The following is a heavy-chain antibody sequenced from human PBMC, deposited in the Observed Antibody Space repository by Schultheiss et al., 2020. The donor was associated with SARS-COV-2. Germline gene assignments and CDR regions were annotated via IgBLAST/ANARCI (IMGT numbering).Heavy chain of an antibody. CDR2: IYSGGST. D-gene: IGHD1-26*01. V-gene: IGHV3-53*01. Sequence: GGSLRLSCAASGFTFSDYYMSWIRQAPGKGLEWVSVIYSGGSTYYADSVKGRFTISRDNSKNTLYLQMNSLRAEDTAVYYCAKLDGRYWGQGTLVTVSS. J-gene: IGHJ4*02. CDR1: GFTFSDYY. CDR3: AKLDGRY.